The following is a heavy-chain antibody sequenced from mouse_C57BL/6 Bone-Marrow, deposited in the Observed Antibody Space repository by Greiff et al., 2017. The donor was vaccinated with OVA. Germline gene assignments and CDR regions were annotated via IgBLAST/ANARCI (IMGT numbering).Heavy chain of an antibody. D-gene: IGHD4-1*01. J-gene: IGHJ3*01. V-gene: IGHV1-55*01. CDR2: IYPGSGST. Sequence: QVQLQQPGAELVKPGASVKMSCKASGYTFTSYWITWVKQRPGQGLEWIGDIYPGSGSTNYNEKFKSKATLTVDTSSSTAYMQLSSLRSEDSAVYYCARGGGLGPSWFAYWGRGTLVTVSA. CDR1: GYTFTSYW. CDR3: ARGGGLGPSWFAY.